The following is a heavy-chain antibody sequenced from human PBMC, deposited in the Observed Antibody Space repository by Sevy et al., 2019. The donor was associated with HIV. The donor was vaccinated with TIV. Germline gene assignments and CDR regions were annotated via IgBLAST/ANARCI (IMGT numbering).Heavy chain of an antibody. CDR1: GYYFTGYN. J-gene: IGHJ4*02. D-gene: IGHD3-10*01. CDR2: INPNGGGT. Sequence: ASVKVSCKASGYYFTGYNVHWVRQAPGQGLEWMGWINPNGGGTNIGQKFHGRVTMSRDTSITTAYMELIRLRSNDTGVYYCARSVYGSGTYLNDYWGQGTLVTVSS. CDR3: ARSVYGSGTYLNDY. V-gene: IGHV1-2*02.